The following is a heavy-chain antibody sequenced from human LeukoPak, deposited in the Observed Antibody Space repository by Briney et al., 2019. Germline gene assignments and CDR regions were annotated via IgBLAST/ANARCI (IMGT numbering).Heavy chain of an antibody. CDR1: GGSISSSSYY. J-gene: IGHJ4*02. CDR3: ARQNPRPTKYYFDY. CDR2: IYYSGST. Sequence: SETLSLTCTVSGGSISSSSYYWGWIRQPPGKGLEWIGSIYYSGSTYYNPSLKSRVTISVDTSKNQFSLKLSSVTAADTAVYYCARQNPRPTKYYFDYWGQGTLVTVSS. V-gene: IGHV4-39*01.